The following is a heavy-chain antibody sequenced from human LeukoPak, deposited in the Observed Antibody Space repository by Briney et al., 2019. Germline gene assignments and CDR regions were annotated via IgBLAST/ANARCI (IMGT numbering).Heavy chain of an antibody. D-gene: IGHD2-2*01. Sequence: GGSLRLSCAASGFTFSSYAMHWVRQAPGKGLEWVAVISYDGSNKYYADSVKGRFTISRDNSKNTLYLQMNSLRAEDTAVYYCAREDCSSTSCYHYMDVWGRGTTVTVSS. CDR2: ISYDGSNK. V-gene: IGHV3-30-3*01. CDR1: GFTFSSYA. J-gene: IGHJ6*03. CDR3: AREDCSSTSCYHYMDV.